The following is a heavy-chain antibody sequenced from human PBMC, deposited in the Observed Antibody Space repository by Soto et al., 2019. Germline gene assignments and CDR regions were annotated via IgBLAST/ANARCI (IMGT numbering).Heavy chain of an antibody. CDR1: GFHLTTPGLP. V-gene: IGHV2-5*02. Sequence: QITLKESGPTLVRPKQPFTLTGTFPGFHLTTPGLPWGGIRHPPGEALEWLPPIYWDEDKRYRPSLKSRLTITKDTSKNQVVLTMTNMDPVDTATYYCAHRTTKASGIDYWGQGTLVTVSS. CDR2: IYWDEDK. D-gene: IGHD1-26*01. J-gene: IGHJ4*02. CDR3: AHRTTKASGIDY.